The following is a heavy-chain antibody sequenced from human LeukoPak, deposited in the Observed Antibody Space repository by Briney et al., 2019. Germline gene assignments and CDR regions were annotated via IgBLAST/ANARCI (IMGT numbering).Heavy chain of an antibody. V-gene: IGHV3-48*01. Sequence: GGSLRLSCAASGFTFSSYSMNWVRQAPGKGLEWVSYISSSSSTIYYADSVKGRFTISRDNAKNSLYLQMNSLRAEDTAVYYCASEKAAAGTHRFDYWGQGTLVTVSS. CDR3: ASEKAAAGTHRFDY. J-gene: IGHJ4*02. CDR1: GFTFSSYS. CDR2: ISSSSSTI. D-gene: IGHD6-13*01.